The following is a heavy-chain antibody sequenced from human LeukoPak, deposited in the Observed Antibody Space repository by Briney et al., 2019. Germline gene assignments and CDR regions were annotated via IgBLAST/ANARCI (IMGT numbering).Heavy chain of an antibody. Sequence: GGSLRLSCAASGFTFSSYEMNWVRQAPGKGLEWISYITTSGTTLDYADSVKGRFTISRDNAKNSLYLQMNSLRAEDTAVYYCAKGGIFVPFEGDYWGQGTLVTVSS. CDR1: GFTFSSYE. CDR3: AKGGIFVPFEGDY. D-gene: IGHD3-16*01. CDR2: ITTSGTTL. V-gene: IGHV3-48*03. J-gene: IGHJ4*02.